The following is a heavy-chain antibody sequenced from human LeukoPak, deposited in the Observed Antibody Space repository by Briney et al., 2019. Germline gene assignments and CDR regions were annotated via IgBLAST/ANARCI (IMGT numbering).Heavy chain of an antibody. V-gene: IGHV4-59*08. Sequence: PSETLSLTCTVSGGSISSYYWSWIRQPPGKGLEWIGYIYYSGSTNYNPSLKSRVTISVDTSKNQFSLKLSSVTAADTAVYYCARSVVVVTAVYFDYWGQGTLVTVSS. CDR2: IYYSGST. CDR3: ARSVVVVTAVYFDY. J-gene: IGHJ4*02. CDR1: GGSISSYY. D-gene: IGHD2-21*02.